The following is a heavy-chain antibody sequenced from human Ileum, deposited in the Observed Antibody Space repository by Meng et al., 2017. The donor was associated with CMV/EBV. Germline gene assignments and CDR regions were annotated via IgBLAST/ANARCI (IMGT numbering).Heavy chain of an antibody. Sequence: QVRSVPSGAAVKKPGALVKVSCKASGYTYTNYGISWVRQAPGQGLEWIGWVSAYDGDTNYAQKVKGRVTMTTDTSTTTAYMELRSLRSDDTAIYYCARVTNPEYFEHWGQGTLVTVSS. CDR3: ARVTNPEYFEH. CDR1: GYTYTNYG. CDR2: VSAYDGDT. V-gene: IGHV1-18*04. J-gene: IGHJ1*01.